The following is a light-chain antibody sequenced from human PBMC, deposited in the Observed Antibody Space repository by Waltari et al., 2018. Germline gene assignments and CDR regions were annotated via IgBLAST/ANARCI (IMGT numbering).Light chain of an antibody. Sequence: SASVGDRVTITCRASQRIGTSLSWYQHKPGKAPKLLIYAASRLQSGVPSRFSGSGSGTDFTLTVSSLQPEDFATYYCQQSYSTPWTFGQGAKVEIK. V-gene: IGKV1-39*01. CDR1: QRIGTS. CDR3: QQSYSTPWT. CDR2: AAS. J-gene: IGKJ1*01.